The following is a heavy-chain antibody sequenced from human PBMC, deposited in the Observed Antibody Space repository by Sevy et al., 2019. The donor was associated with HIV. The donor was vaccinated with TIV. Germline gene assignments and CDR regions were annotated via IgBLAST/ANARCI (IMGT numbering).Heavy chain of an antibody. CDR1: GDTLTNNY. V-gene: IGHV1-46*01. CDR3: VRADPAQHFDS. Sequence: ASVKVSCKAPGDTLTNNYMHWVRQAPVQGLEWMGIIDPSGGNTSYAQKFQGRVTMTRDTSTSTLYMDLSSLRSEDTAVYYCVRADPAQHFDSWGQGTLVTVSS. J-gene: IGHJ4*02. CDR2: IDPSGGNT.